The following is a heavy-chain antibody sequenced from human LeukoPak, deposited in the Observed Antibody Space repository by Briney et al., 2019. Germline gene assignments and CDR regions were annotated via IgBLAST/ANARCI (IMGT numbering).Heavy chain of an antibody. CDR1: GFTFSSYG. D-gene: IGHD4-17*01. Sequence: GGSLRLSCKASGFTFSSYGMNWVRQAPGKGVEWVSYISSGGSPIQYADSVKGRFTISRDNAKNSLHVQMNSLRAEDTAVYYCARETTGPDYWGQGTLATVSS. CDR2: ISSGGSPI. J-gene: IGHJ4*02. V-gene: IGHV3-48*03. CDR3: ARETTGPDY.